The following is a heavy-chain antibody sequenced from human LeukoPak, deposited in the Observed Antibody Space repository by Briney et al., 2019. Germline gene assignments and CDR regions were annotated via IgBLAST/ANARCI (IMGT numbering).Heavy chain of an antibody. D-gene: IGHD1-14*01. CDR1: GFTFSGYS. J-gene: IGHJ6*02. CDR2: ISSSSSYI. V-gene: IGHV3-21*01. CDR3: ARESVTAYYYYGMDV. Sequence: PGGSLRLSCAASGFTFSGYSMNWVRQAPGKGLEWVSSISSSSSYIYYADSVKGRFTISRDNAKNSLYLQMNSLRAEDTAVYYCARESVTAYYYYGMDVWGQGTTVTVSS.